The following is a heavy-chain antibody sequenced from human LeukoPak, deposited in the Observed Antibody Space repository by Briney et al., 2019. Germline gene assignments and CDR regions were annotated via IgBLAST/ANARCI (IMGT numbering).Heavy chain of an antibody. CDR3: ARGRSSFFDY. CDR2: IYYSGST. D-gene: IGHD6-19*01. V-gene: IGHV4-61*01. CDR1: GGSVSSGSYY. J-gene: IGHJ4*02. Sequence: SETLSLTCTVSGGSVSSGSYYWSWIRQPPGKGLEWIGYIYYSGSTNYNPSLKSRVTISVDTSKNQFSLKLNSVTAADTAVYYCARGRSSFFDYWGQGTLVTVSS.